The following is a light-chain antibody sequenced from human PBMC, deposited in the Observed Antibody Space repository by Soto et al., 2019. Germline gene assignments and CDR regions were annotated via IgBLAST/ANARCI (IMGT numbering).Light chain of an antibody. CDR3: QKYNSAPWT. CDR2: ASS. J-gene: IGKJ1*01. V-gene: IGKV1-27*01. Sequence: DIQMTQSPSSLSASVGDRVTITCRASQGISNYLAWYQQKPGKVPKLLIYASSTLQSWVPSRFSGSGSCTDFTLTISSLQPEDVATYYCQKYNSAPWTFGQGTKVEIK. CDR1: QGISNY.